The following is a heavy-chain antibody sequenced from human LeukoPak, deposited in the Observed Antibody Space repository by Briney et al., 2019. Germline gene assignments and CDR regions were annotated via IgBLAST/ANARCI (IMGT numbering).Heavy chain of an antibody. D-gene: IGHD3-22*01. Sequence: PGGSLRLSCAASGFTFSSYAMSWVRQAPGKGLEWVSAISGSGGSTYYADSVKGRFTLSRNNSKNTLYLQMNSLRAEDTAVYYCAKDTSIVVVTLSAYWGQGTLGTVSS. CDR2: ISGSGGST. CDR1: GFTFSSYA. CDR3: AKDTSIVVVTLSAY. J-gene: IGHJ4*02. V-gene: IGHV3-23*01.